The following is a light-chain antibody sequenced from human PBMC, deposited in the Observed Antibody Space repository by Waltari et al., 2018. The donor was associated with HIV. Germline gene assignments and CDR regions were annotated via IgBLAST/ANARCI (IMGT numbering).Light chain of an antibody. CDR3: CSYAGSSTLNYI. CDR1: SRDVWTSNM. V-gene: IGLV2-23*02. Sequence: QSALPQPASVSGSPGQSITISCTETSRDVWTSNMISWYQHHPCKAPKLMIYDVSNRPSGISNRFSGSKSGNTASLTISGLQAEDEADYYCCSYAGSSTLNYIFGTGTKVTVL. J-gene: IGLJ1*01. CDR2: DVS.